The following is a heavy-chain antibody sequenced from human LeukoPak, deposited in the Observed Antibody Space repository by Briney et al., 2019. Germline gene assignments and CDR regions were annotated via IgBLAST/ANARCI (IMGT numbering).Heavy chain of an antibody. Sequence: PSETLSLTCTVSGGSISSYYWSWIRQPPGKGLEGVGYIYDSGIAFYNPSLKSRVTMSVDTSKNHFFLTLRSVTAADTAVYYCARRGGDMPARGFMDVWGKGTTVTVSS. CDR3: ARRGGDMPARGFMDV. J-gene: IGHJ6*03. V-gene: IGHV4-59*04. D-gene: IGHD3-16*01. CDR1: GGSISSYY. CDR2: IYDSGIA.